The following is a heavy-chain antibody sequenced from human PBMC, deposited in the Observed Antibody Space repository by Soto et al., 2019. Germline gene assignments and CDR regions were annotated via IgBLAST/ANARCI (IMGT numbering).Heavy chain of an antibody. CDR1: GFTFSAFW. D-gene: IGHD2-21*01. CDR2: IKRDGTVT. V-gene: IGHV3-7*04. J-gene: IGHJ3*01. CDR3: ARDLSPPGEFFYDAFDV. Sequence: VQLVESGGGLVQPGESLRLSCAASGFTFSAFWMTWLRQAPGKGLEWVANIKRDGTVTHYGDSVEGRCTLSRDNAQKSLFLQLNSLRPEDTAMYYCARDLSPPGEFFYDAFDVWGQGTFVTVSS.